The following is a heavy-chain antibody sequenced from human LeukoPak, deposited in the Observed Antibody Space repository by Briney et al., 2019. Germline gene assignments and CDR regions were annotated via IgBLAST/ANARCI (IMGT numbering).Heavy chain of an antibody. V-gene: IGHV3-48*03. CDR3: ARDDRYGDFHYFDY. Sequence: GGSLRLSCAASGFTFSSFELSWVRQAPGKGLEWVSYISSSGSTIYYADSVKGRFTISRDNAKNSLYLQMNSLRAEVTAVYYCARDDRYGDFHYFDYWGQGTLVTVSS. CDR2: ISSSGSTI. D-gene: IGHD4-17*01. CDR1: GFTFSSFE. J-gene: IGHJ4*02.